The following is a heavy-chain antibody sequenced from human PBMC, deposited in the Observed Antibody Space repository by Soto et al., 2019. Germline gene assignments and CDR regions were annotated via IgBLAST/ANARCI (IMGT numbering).Heavy chain of an antibody. CDR2: ISGSGGST. Sequence: GRSLRISCAASGFTFSSNAVSWVRQAPGKGLEWVSSISGSGGSTYYAESVKGRFTISRDNSRNTLYLQMNSLRADDTAVYYCAKVASYYYDVFDYWGQGTLVTVSS. J-gene: IGHJ4*02. CDR1: GFTFSSNA. CDR3: AKVASYYYDVFDY. V-gene: IGHV3-23*01. D-gene: IGHD3-10*02.